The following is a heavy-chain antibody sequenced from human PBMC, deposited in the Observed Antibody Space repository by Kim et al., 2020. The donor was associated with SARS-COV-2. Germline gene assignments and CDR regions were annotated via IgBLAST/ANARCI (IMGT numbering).Heavy chain of an antibody. CDR2: INTNTGNP. CDR3: ARGRAYSSSRINYYYYYGMDV. Sequence: ASVKVSCKASGYTFTSYAMNWVRQAPGQGLEWMGWINTNTGNPTYAQGFTGRFVFSLDTSVSTAYLQISSLKAEDTAVYYCARGRAYSSSRINYYYYYGMDVWGQGTTVTVSS. V-gene: IGHV7-4-1*02. J-gene: IGHJ6*02. CDR1: GYTFTSYA. D-gene: IGHD6-13*01.